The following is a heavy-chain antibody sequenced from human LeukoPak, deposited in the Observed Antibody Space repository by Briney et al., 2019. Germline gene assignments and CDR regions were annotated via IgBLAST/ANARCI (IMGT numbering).Heavy chain of an antibody. CDR1: GGSISTYY. CDR2: IYSSGNT. J-gene: IGHJ3*02. Sequence: SETLSLTCTVSGGSISTYYWSWIRQPAGKGLEWIGRIYSSGNTNYNSSLKSRVSMSVDTSKNQFSLKLSSVTAADTAVYYCVRDLIFGPWLDFDAFDIWGQGTKLTVSS. CDR3: VRDLIFGPWLDFDAFDI. V-gene: IGHV4-4*07. D-gene: IGHD3-3*01.